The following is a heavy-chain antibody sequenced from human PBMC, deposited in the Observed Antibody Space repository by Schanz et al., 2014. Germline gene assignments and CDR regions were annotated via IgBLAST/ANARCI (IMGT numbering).Heavy chain of an antibody. V-gene: IGHV3-23*04. CDR2: ISGAGGST. D-gene: IGHD2-15*01. CDR3: AKGKDSPYYFDD. CDR1: GFTLTSYA. Sequence: EVQVVESGGGLVQPGGSLRLSCEASGFTLTSYALTWVRQAPGKGLEWVAGISGAGGSTYYVDSVKGRFTISRDNSRNTMYLQMTGLRAEDTAIYYCAKGKDSPYYFDDWGQGTLVTVSS. J-gene: IGHJ4*02.